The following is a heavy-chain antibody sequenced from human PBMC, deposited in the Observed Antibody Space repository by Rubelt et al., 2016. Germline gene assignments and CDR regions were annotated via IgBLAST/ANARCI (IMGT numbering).Heavy chain of an antibody. V-gene: IGHV1-69*04. CDR3: ARYLGIEGDFDY. J-gene: IGHJ4*02. CDR2: IIPLLGIA. Sequence: QVQLVQSGAEVKKPGSSVKVSCKASGGTFSSSAISWVRQAPGQGLEWMGRIIPLLGIANYAQKLQGRVTMTTDTSTSTAYMGLRSLRSDDTAMYYCARYLGIEGDFDYWGQGTLVTVSS. D-gene: IGHD7-27*01. CDR1: GGTFSSSA.